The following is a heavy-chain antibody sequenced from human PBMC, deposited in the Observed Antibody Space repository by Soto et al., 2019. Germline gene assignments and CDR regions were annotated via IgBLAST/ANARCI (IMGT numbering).Heavy chain of an antibody. Sequence: SETLSLTCTVSGGSISSGDYYWSWIRQPPGKGLEWIGYIYYSGSTYYNPSLKSRVTISVDTSKNQFSLKLSSVTAADTAVYYCAREGRGYSYGQIDYWGQGTLVTVSS. CDR1: GGSISSGDYY. CDR2: IYYSGST. D-gene: IGHD5-18*01. J-gene: IGHJ4*02. V-gene: IGHV4-30-4*01. CDR3: AREGRGYSYGQIDY.